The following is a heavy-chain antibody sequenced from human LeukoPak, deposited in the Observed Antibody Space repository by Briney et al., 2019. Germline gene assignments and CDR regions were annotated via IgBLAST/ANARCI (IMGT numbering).Heavy chain of an antibody. Sequence: GASVKVSCKTSGYTFTGYYIHWVRQAPGQGLEWMGWINPNSGDTNYAQKFQGRVSMTGDTSISTAYMELSRLRSDDTAVYYCARGNYYDSRTYYRAFDIWGQGTMVTVSS. CDR3: ARGNYYDSRTYYRAFDI. D-gene: IGHD3-22*01. CDR1: GYTFTGYY. CDR2: INPNSGDT. V-gene: IGHV1-2*02. J-gene: IGHJ3*02.